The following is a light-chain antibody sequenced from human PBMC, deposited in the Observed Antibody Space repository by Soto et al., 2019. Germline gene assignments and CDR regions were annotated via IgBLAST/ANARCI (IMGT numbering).Light chain of an antibody. Sequence: EIVLTQSPATLSLSPGERATLSCRASQSVSSYLAWFQQKPGQAPRLLIYDASNRATGIPARFSGSGSGTEFTLTISSLAPEDFAVYYCQHRSNWSLTFGGGTKVEIK. CDR1: QSVSSY. J-gene: IGKJ4*01. CDR3: QHRSNWSLT. CDR2: DAS. V-gene: IGKV3-11*01.